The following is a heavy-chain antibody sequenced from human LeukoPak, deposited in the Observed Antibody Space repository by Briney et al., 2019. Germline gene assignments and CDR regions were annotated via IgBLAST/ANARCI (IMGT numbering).Heavy chain of an antibody. Sequence: PSETLSLTCAVYGGSFSGYYWSWIRQPPGKRLEWIGEINHSGSTNYNPSLKSRVTISVDTSKNQFSLKLSSVTAADTAVYYCARGWDYEPPFDYWGQGTLVTVSS. D-gene: IGHD1-7*01. CDR3: ARGWDYEPPFDY. CDR2: INHSGST. V-gene: IGHV4-34*01. J-gene: IGHJ4*02. CDR1: GGSFSGYY.